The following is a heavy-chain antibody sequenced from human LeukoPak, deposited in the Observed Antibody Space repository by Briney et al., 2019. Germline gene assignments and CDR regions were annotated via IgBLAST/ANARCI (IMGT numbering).Heavy chain of an antibody. CDR1: GFTFSSYS. J-gene: IGHJ5*02. CDR2: ISSSSSYI. CDR3: AREYSSSWYLNWFDP. D-gene: IGHD6-13*01. V-gene: IGHV3-21*01. Sequence: GGSLRLSCAASGFTFSSYSMNWVRQAPGKGLEWVSSISSSSSYIYYADSVKGRFTISRDNAKNSLYLQMNSLRAEDTAVYYRAREYSSSWYLNWFDPWGQGTLVTVSS.